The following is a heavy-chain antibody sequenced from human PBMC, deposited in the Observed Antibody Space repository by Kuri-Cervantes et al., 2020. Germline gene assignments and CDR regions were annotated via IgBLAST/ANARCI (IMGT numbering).Heavy chain of an antibody. V-gene: IGHV3-48*02. CDR3: AREEGGYDYVWGSHRYTGDFDY. CDR2: ISSSSSSTI. Sequence: GESLKISCAASGLTFSSYSMNWVRQAPGKGLEWVSSISSSSSSTIYYADSVKGRFTISRDNAKNSLYLQMNSLRDEDTAVYYCAREEGGYDYVWGSHRYTGDFDYWGQGTLVTVSS. D-gene: IGHD3-16*02. J-gene: IGHJ4*02. CDR1: GLTFSSYS.